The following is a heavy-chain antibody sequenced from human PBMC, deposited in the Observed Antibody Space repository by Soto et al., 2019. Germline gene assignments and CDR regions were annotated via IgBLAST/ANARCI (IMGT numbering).Heavy chain of an antibody. V-gene: IGHV4-59*01. J-gene: IGHJ4*02. CDR1: GGSISSYY. CDR2: IYYSGST. CDR3: ARGAITIFGVVTRSGDFDY. Sequence: PSETLSLTCTVSGGSISSYYWSWIRQPPGKGLEWIGYIYYSGSTNYNPSLKSRVTISVDTSKNQFSLKLSSVTAADTAVYYCARGAITIFGVVTRSGDFDYWGQGTLVTVSS. D-gene: IGHD3-3*01.